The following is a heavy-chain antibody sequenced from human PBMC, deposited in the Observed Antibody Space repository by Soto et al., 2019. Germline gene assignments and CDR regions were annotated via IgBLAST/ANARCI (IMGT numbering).Heavy chain of an antibody. CDR2: ISYDGSNK. CDR3: AKDRVTIFGVVNHYYYYYGMDV. V-gene: IGHV3-30*18. CDR1: GFTFSSYG. J-gene: IGHJ6*02. D-gene: IGHD3-3*01. Sequence: GSLRLSCAASGFTFSSYGMHWVRQAPGKGLEWVAVISYDGSNKYYADSVKGRFTISRDNSKNTLYLQMNSLRAEDTAVYYCAKDRVTIFGVVNHYYYYYGMDVWGQGTTVTVSS.